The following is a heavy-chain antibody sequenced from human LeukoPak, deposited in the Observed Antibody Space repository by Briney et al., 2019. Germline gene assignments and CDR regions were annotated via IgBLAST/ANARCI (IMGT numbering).Heavy chain of an antibody. CDR1: GFTFDDYA. V-gene: IGHV3-9*01. CDR2: ISWNSGSI. J-gene: IGHJ5*02. CDR3: AKGKRDYYDSSGPRYNWFDP. D-gene: IGHD3-22*01. Sequence: GRSLRLSCAASGFTFDDYAMHWIRQAPGKGLEWVSGISWNSGSIGYADSVKGRFTISRDNAKNSLYLQMNSLRTEDTALYYCAKGKRDYYDSSGPRYNWFDPWGQGTLVTVPS.